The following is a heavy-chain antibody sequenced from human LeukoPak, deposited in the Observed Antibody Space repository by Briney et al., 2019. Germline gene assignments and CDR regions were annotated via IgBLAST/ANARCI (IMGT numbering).Heavy chain of an antibody. Sequence: GGSLRLSCAASGFTVSSNYMSWVRQAPGKGLEWVSVIYSGGSTYYADSVKGRFTISRDNSKNTLYLQMNSLRAEDTAIYYCAKVCGANCYYPDYWGQGAQVTVSS. J-gene: IGHJ4*02. V-gene: IGHV3-53*01. CDR3: AKVCGANCYYPDY. CDR1: GFTVSSNY. D-gene: IGHD2-21*02. CDR2: IYSGGST.